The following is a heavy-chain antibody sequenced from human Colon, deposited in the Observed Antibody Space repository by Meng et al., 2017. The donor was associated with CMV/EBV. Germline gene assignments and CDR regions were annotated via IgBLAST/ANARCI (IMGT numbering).Heavy chain of an antibody. CDR1: GGSISTRDYY. CDR3: ARERRYYGSRSPDN. CDR2: IHYRGST. J-gene: IGHJ4*02. V-gene: IGHV4-39*07. D-gene: IGHD3-10*01. Sequence: SETLSLTCTVSGGSISTRDYYWNWIRQPPGKGLEWIGTIHYRGSTSYNPSLKSRLTTSVDTSKNQFSLKLSSVTAADTAVYYCARERRYYGSRSPDNWGQGTLVTVS.